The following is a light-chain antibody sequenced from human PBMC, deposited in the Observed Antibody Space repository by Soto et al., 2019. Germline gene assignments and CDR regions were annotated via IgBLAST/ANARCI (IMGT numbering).Light chain of an antibody. Sequence: QSVLTQPASVSGSPGQSITISCTGTSSDVGGYNYVSWYQQHPGKAPKLMIYDVNTRPSGVSNRFSGSKSGNTASLTISGLQAEDEADYYGSSYTSSISFGGGTKVTVL. CDR2: DVN. V-gene: IGLV2-14*01. J-gene: IGLJ2*01. CDR3: SSYTSSIS. CDR1: SSDVGGYNY.